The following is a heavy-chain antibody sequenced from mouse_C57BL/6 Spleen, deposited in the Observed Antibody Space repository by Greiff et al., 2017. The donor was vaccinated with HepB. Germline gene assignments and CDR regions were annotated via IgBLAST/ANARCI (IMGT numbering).Heavy chain of an antibody. D-gene: IGHD1-1*01. CDR1: GYTFTSYW. CDR3: ARLNYGSSYAMDY. CDR2: IYPSDSET. V-gene: IGHV1-61*01. Sequence: QVQLQQPGAELVRPGSSVKLSCKASGYTFTSYWMDWVKQRPGQGLEWIGNIYPSDSETHYNQKFKDKATLTVDKSSSTAYMQLSSLTSEDSAVYDCARLNYGSSYAMDYWGQGTSVTVSS. J-gene: IGHJ4*01.